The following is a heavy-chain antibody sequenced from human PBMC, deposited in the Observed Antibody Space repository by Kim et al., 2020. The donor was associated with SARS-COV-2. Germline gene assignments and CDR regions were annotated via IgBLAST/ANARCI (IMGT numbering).Heavy chain of an antibody. Sequence: SETLSLICSVSGGSIHGHYWSWFRQAPERGLEWIGFIYFTGHSNYNPSLKSRVTISVDKSENQFSLRLTSVTAADTAVYYCARGLSSGWSDFDFWGQGTLVTVSA. CDR1: GGSIHGHY. CDR2: IYFTGHS. V-gene: IGHV4-59*11. J-gene: IGHJ4*02. CDR3: ARGLSSGWSDFDF. D-gene: IGHD6-19*01.